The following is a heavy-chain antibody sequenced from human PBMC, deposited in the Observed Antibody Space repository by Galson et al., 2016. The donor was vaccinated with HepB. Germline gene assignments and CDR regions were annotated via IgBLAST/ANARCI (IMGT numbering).Heavy chain of an antibody. CDR3: VKEGAWFGGDWFDP. D-gene: IGHD3-10*01. CDR2: ISGRGGGT. CDR1: GFTFSHYA. Sequence: SLRLSCAASGFTFSHYAMNWVRQAPGKGLDWVSGISGRGGGTYYGNPVKGRFTIPRDTPQNTLYLQMNNLRVEDTAVYYCVKEGAWFGGDWFDPWGQGTLVIVSS. J-gene: IGHJ5*01. V-gene: IGHV3-23*01.